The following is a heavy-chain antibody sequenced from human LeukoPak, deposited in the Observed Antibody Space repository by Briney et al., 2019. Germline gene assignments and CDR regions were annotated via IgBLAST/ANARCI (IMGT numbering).Heavy chain of an antibody. D-gene: IGHD3-10*01. CDR1: GFSFSTHG. J-gene: IGHJ4*02. V-gene: IGHV3-23*01. CDR3: AKVHLRGVTDY. CDR2: ISRTGGSA. Sequence: GGYLRLSRAASGFSFSTHGLTWVRQAPGKGLEWVSTISRTGGSAYYADSVKGRFTISRDNSKNTVSLEMSSLGLDDTAVYYCAKVHLRGVTDYWGQGTLVTVSS.